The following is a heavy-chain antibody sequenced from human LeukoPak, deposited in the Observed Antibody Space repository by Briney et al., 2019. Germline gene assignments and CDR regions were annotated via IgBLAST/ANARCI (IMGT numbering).Heavy chain of an antibody. CDR2: ISAYNGNT. J-gene: IGHJ6*03. Sequence: ASVKVSCKASGYTFTNYGIYWVRQAPGQGLEWMAWISAYNGNTSYAQKLQGRVTVTTDTFTSTAYMELRSLRSDDTAMYYCARAEGVVVAAHIDVWGKGTTVTVSS. D-gene: IGHD2-15*01. CDR1: GYTFTNYG. CDR3: ARAEGVVVAAHIDV. V-gene: IGHV1-18*01.